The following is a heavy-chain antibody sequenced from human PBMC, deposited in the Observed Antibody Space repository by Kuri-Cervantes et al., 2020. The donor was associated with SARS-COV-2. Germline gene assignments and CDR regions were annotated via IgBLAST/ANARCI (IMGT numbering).Heavy chain of an antibody. D-gene: IGHD6-19*01. CDR3: ARGQWLVGY. Sequence: GESLKISCAASGFTFSGHWIHWVRQAPGKGLEWVANIKQDGSEKYYVDSVKGRFTISRDNAKNSLYLQMNSLRAEDTAVYYCARGQWLVGYWGQGTLVTVSS. CDR2: IKQDGSEK. V-gene: IGHV3-7*03. J-gene: IGHJ4*02. CDR1: GFTFSGHW.